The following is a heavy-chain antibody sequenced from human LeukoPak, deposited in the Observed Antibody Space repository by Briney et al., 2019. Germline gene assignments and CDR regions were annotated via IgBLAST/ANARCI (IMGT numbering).Heavy chain of an antibody. CDR3: ARGSWGTVTTFYFDY. CDR2: ICHSGST. V-gene: IGHV4-38-2*02. Sequence: PSETLSLTCTVSGYSISSGYYWGWIRQPPGKGLEWIGSICHSGSTYYNPSLKSRVTISVDTSKNQFSLKLSSVTAADTAVYYCARGSWGTVTTFYFDYWGQGTLVTVSS. J-gene: IGHJ4*02. CDR1: GYSISSGYY. D-gene: IGHD4-17*01.